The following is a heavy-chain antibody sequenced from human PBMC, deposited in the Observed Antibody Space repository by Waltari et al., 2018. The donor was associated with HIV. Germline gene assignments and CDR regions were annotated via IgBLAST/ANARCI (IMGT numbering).Heavy chain of an antibody. CDR3: ARGPMYRWFDP. CDR2: ISWKSGNI. D-gene: IGHD3-10*02. Sequence: EVQLVESGGDLVQPGGSLRLSCAASGFNFDDDAMHWVWQAPGKGLEWVSGISWKSGNIAYADSVKGRFTISRDNAKNSLYLQMSSLRAEDTAFYYCARGPMYRWFDPWGQGTLVTVSS. CDR1: GFNFDDDA. V-gene: IGHV3-9*01. J-gene: IGHJ5*02.